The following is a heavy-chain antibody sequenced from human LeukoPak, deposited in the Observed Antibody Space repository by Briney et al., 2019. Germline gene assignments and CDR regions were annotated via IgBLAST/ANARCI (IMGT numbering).Heavy chain of an antibody. CDR1: GGTFSSYA. J-gene: IGHJ4*02. CDR2: IIPIFGTA. CDR3: ARGTPQTTVTPFFDY. D-gene: IGHD4-11*01. V-gene: IGHV1-69*05. Sequence: SVKVSCKASGGTFSSYAISWVRQAPGQGLEWMGGIIPIFGTANYAQKFQGRVTITTDESTSTAYMELSSLRSEDTAVYYCARGTPQTTVTPFFDYWGQGTLVTVSS.